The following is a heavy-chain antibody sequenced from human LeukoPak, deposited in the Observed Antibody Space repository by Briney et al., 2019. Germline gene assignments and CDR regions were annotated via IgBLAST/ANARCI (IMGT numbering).Heavy chain of an antibody. CDR3: AKHLVKNFYDNSGYLGAFDI. CDR1: GFTFNTYA. CDR2: ISTNGGST. Sequence: GGSLRLSCGASGFTFNTYAMSWVRQAPGTGPEWVSSISTNGGSTYYADFVKGRFTISRANSKNTLYLQMSTLRGEDTAVYYCAKHLVKNFYDNSGYLGAFDIWGRGTMVTVSP. D-gene: IGHD3-22*01. V-gene: IGHV3-23*01. J-gene: IGHJ3*02.